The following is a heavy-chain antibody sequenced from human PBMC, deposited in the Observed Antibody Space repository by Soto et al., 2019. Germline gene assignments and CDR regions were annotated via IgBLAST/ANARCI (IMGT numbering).Heavy chain of an antibody. J-gene: IGHJ4*02. V-gene: IGHV4-39*01. CDR1: GGSISSSSFY. Sequence: PSETLSLTCTVSGGSISSSSFYWGWVRQTPGKGLEWITSIHLRSGNTYYNPSLKSRVTISVDTSENQFSLTLTSVTAADTAVYYCASPASYCGGACPANWGQGTLVTVSS. D-gene: IGHD2-21*02. CDR3: ASPASYCGGACPAN. CDR2: IHLRSGNT.